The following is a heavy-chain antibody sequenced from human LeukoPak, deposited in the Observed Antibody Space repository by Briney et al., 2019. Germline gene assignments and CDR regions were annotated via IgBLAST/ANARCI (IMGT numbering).Heavy chain of an antibody. CDR3: ARTLYPWNFDY. D-gene: IGHD2-2*02. V-gene: IGHV4-39*07. CDR2: IYYSGST. J-gene: IGHJ4*02. CDR1: GGSISSSSYY. Sequence: PSETLSLTCTVSGGSISSSSYYWGWIRQPPGKGLEWIASIYYSGSTYYNPSLTSRVTISVDSSKNQFSLKLSSVTAADTAVYYCARTLYPWNFDYWGQGILVTVSS.